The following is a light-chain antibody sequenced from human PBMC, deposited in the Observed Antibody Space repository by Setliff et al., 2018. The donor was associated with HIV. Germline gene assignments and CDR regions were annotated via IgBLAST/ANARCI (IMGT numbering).Light chain of an antibody. CDR3: ASWDDTINAWV. CDR1: SSNVGSNP. Sequence: QSVLTQPPSASGTPGQRVSISCSGSSSNVGSNPVNWYQHLPGRPPKFLLYSNNQRPPGVPERFSGSKSGTSASLAITGLQSEDEGDYYCASWDDTINAWVFGGGTKGTVL. J-gene: IGLJ3*02. V-gene: IGLV1-44*01. CDR2: SNN.